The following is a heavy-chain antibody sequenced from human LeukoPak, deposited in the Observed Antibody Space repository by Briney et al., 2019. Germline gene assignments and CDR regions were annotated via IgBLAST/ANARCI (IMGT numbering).Heavy chain of an antibody. J-gene: IGHJ6*02. CDR2: ISSSGSTI. V-gene: IGHV3-48*04. D-gene: IGHD3-10*01. Sequence: PGGSLRLSCAASGFTFSSYSMNWVRQAPGKGLEWVSYISSSGSTIYYADSVKGRFTISRDNAKNSLYLQMNSLRAEDTAVYYCARVKLLWFGELLYPYGMDVWGQGTTVTVSS. CDR3: ARVKLLWFGELLYPYGMDV. CDR1: GFTFSSYS.